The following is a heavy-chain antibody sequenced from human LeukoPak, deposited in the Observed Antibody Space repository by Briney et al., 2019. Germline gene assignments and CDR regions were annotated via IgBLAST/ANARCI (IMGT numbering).Heavy chain of an antibody. CDR2: ISSSGSTI. J-gene: IGHJ4*02. CDR1: GFTFSSYE. CDR3: AREFSSSWPALEY. V-gene: IGHV3-48*03. Sequence: PGGSLRLSCAASGFTFSSYEMNWVRQAPGKGLEWVSYISSSGSTIYYADSVKGRFTISRDNAKNSLYLQMNSLRAEDTAVCYCAREFSSSWPALEYWGQGTLVTVSS. D-gene: IGHD6-13*01.